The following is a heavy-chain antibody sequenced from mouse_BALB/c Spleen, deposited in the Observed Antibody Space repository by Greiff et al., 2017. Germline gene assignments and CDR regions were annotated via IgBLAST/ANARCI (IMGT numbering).Heavy chain of an antibody. CDR1: GFTFSSYT. Sequence: EVKLVESGGGLVKPGGSLKLSCAASGFTFSSYTMSWVRQTPEKRLEWVAYISNGGGSTYYPDTVKGRFTISRDNAKNTLYLQMSSLKSEDTAMYYCARHNFAMDYWGQGTSVTVSS. J-gene: IGHJ4*01. CDR3: ARHNFAMDY. V-gene: IGHV5-12-2*01. CDR2: ISNGGGST.